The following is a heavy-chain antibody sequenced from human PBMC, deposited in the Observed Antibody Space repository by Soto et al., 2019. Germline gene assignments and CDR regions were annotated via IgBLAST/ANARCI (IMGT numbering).Heavy chain of an antibody. Sequence: ASVKVSCKASGYTFPSYGISWVRQAPGQGLEWMGWISAYNGTANYAQKFQGRVTITADESTSTAYMELSSLRSEDTAVYYCARKDIVVVPAPEDYYYGMDVWGQGTTVTVSS. J-gene: IGHJ6*02. CDR2: ISAYNGTA. V-gene: IGHV1-18*01. D-gene: IGHD2-2*01. CDR3: ARKDIVVVPAPEDYYYGMDV. CDR1: GYTFPSYG.